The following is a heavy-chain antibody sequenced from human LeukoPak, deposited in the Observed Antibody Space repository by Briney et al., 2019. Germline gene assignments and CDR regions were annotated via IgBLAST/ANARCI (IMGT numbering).Heavy chain of an antibody. J-gene: IGHJ3*02. Sequence: PETLSLTCAVYGGSFSGYYWSWIRQPPGKGLEWIGEINHSGSTNYNPSLKSRVTISVDTSKNQFSLKLSSVTAADTAVYYCAIPFDYGDAGNAFDIWGQGTMVTVSS. CDR2: INHSGST. CDR1: GGSFSGYY. CDR3: AIPFDYGDAGNAFDI. V-gene: IGHV4-34*01. D-gene: IGHD4-17*01.